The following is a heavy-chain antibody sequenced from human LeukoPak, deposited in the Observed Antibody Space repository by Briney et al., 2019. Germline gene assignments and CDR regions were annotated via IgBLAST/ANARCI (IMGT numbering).Heavy chain of an antibody. J-gene: IGHJ4*02. CDR3: AKETMVTLGSYFHY. D-gene: IGHD4-23*01. CDR1: GFTLSSCG. CDR2: ISHDGGNK. V-gene: IGHV3-30*18. Sequence: QPGRSLRLSCAVSGFTLSSCGMHWVRQAPGKGLEWLAGISHDGGNKYYADSVKGRFTISRDNSKNTLDLQMNSLRAEDTALYYCAKETMVTLGSYFHYWGQGTQVTVSS.